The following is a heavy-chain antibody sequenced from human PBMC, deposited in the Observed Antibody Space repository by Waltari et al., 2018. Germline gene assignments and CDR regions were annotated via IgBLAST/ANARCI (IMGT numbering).Heavy chain of an antibody. Sequence: QVQLVQSGAEVKKPGSSVKVSCKASGGTFSSYAISWVRQAPGQGLEWMGGFIPLFGTANYAQKFQGSVTITADESTSTAYMELSSLRSEDTAVYHCARRPGTSGAYGMDVWGQGTTVTVSS. V-gene: IGHV1-69*01. D-gene: IGHD3-10*01. CDR2: FIPLFGTA. J-gene: IGHJ6*02. CDR1: GGTFSSYA. CDR3: ARRPGTSGAYGMDV.